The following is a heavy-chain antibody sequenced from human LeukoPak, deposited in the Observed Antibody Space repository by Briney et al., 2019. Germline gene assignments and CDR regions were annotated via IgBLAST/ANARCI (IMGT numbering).Heavy chain of an antibody. CDR3: ARLAVAGTLVFDY. CDR1: GYSFTSYW. D-gene: IGHD6-19*01. CDR2: IYPGDSDT. J-gene: IGHJ4*02. V-gene: IGHV5-51*01. Sequence: GESLKTSCKGSGYSFTSYWIGWVRQMPGKGLDWMGIIYPGDSDTRYSPSFQGQVTISADKSISTAYLQWSSLKASDTAMYYCARLAVAGTLVFDYWGQGTLVTVSS.